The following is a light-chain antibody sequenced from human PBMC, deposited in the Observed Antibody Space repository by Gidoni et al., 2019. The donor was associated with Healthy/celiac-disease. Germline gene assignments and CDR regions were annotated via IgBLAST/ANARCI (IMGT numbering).Light chain of an antibody. CDR3: QQSYSTPRP. Sequence: DIQMTQSPSSLSASVGDRVTITCRASQSISSYLNWYQQKPGKAPQLLIYAASSLQSGVPSRFSASGSGTDFTLTISSLQPEHFATYYCQQSYSTPRPFGQGTKVEIK. V-gene: IGKV1-39*01. CDR1: QSISSY. J-gene: IGKJ1*01. CDR2: AAS.